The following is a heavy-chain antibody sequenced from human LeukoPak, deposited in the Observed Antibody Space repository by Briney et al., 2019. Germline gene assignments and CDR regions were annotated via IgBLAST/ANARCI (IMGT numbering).Heavy chain of an antibody. Sequence: HWASVKVSCTASGYTFTSYYMHWVRQAPGQGLEWMGIINPSGGSTSYAQKFQGRVTMTRDTSTSTVYMELSSLRSEDTAVYYCARVGGNYYDSSGVDYWGQGTLVTVSS. J-gene: IGHJ4*02. CDR2: INPSGGST. CDR3: ARVGGNYYDSSGVDY. D-gene: IGHD3-22*01. CDR1: GYTFTSYY. V-gene: IGHV1-46*01.